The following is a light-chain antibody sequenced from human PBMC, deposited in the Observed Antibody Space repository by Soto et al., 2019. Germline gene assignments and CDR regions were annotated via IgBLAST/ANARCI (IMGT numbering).Light chain of an antibody. Sequence: DIQMTQSPSSLSASVGDRVTITCWASQAIRNYLAWYQQKPGKVPKLLISAASTLQPRVPSRFSGSGSGTDFTLTISSLQPEDVATYYCQKYNGAPLTFGGGTKVEIK. CDR3: QKYNGAPLT. J-gene: IGKJ4*01. V-gene: IGKV1-27*01. CDR1: QAIRNY. CDR2: AAS.